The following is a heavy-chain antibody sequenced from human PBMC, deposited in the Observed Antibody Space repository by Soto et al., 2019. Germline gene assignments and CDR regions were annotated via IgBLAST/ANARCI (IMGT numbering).Heavy chain of an antibody. CDR3: AKSITARPCDY. CDR1: GFSFSSYA. Sequence: GGSLRLSCTPSGFSFSSYAMSWVRPAPGKGLEWVSAISGSGGNTYYADSVKGRFNNSTDNSKNTLYLQMNSLRAEDPAVYYYAKSITARPCDYWGQGPLVTVS. J-gene: IGHJ4*02. V-gene: IGHV3-23*01. CDR2: ISGSGGNT. D-gene: IGHD6-6*01.